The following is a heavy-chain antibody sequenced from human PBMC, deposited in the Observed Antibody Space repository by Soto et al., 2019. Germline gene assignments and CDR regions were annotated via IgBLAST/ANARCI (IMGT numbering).Heavy chain of an antibody. CDR2: IYYSGST. V-gene: IGHV4-31*03. J-gene: IGHJ4*02. CDR1: GGSISSGNYY. D-gene: IGHD3-10*01. Sequence: QVQLQESGPGLVKPSQTLSLTCTVSGGSISSGNYYWSWIRQHPGKGLEWIGCIYYSGSTYYNPSLKSRLTISVDTSKSQFSLKLSSVTAADTAMYYCARETYYFGSGGLDYWGQGTLVTVSS. CDR3: ARETYYFGSGGLDY.